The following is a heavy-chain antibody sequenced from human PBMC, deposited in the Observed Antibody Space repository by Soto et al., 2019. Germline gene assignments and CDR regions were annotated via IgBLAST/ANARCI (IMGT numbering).Heavy chain of an antibody. Sequence: PGGSLRLSCAASGFTFSSYAMSWVRQAPGKGLEWVSAISGSGGSTYYADSVKGRFTISRDNSKNTLYLQMNSLRAEDTAVYYCLKVGTYYDFWSGYRPIYYFDYWGQGALVTSPQ. J-gene: IGHJ4*02. D-gene: IGHD3-3*01. CDR3: LKVGTYYDFWSGYRPIYYFDY. CDR2: ISGSGGST. CDR1: GFTFSSYA. V-gene: IGHV3-23*01.